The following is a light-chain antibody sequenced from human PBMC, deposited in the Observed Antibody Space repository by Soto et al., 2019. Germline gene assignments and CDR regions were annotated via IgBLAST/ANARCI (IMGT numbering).Light chain of an antibody. J-gene: IGKJ1*01. CDR2: GAS. V-gene: IGKV1-39*01. Sequence: DIQMTQSPSSLSASVGDRVTITCRASLNIGDSLSWFQQKAGKPPTQLIYGASAFQSGVPVRFSASASDTDFTRTINSMHHEDCETYYCLHTYNLRRTSGQGTK. CDR3: LHTYNLRRT. CDR1: LNIGDS.